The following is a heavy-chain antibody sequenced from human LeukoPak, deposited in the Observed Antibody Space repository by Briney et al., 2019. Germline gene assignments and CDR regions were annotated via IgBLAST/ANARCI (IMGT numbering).Heavy chain of an antibody. Sequence: GASVKVSCKASGYSFTTYGIAWVRQAPGQGPEWMGWISTYSDKRHYAQTLQDRLTMTADTSTSTAYMELRSLRSDDTAVYYCARYSCSGDPCYINYGPQGTLATVSS. CDR3: ARYSCSGDPCYINY. V-gene: IGHV1-18*01. D-gene: IGHD2-15*01. CDR2: ISTYSDKR. CDR1: GYSFTTYG. J-gene: IGHJ4*02.